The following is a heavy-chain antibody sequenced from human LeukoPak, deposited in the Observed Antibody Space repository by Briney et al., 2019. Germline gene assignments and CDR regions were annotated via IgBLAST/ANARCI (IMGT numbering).Heavy chain of an antibody. CDR3: ARPTVDDAFDI. CDR2: IYHSGST. CDR1: GYSISGGYY. Sequence: NPSETLSLTCTVSGYSISGGYYWGWLRQPPGQGLEWIGSIYHSGSTYYNPSLKSRVTISVDTSKNQFSLKLSSVTAADTAVYYCARPTVDDAFDIWGQGTMVTVSS. V-gene: IGHV4-38-2*02. D-gene: IGHD4-17*01. J-gene: IGHJ3*02.